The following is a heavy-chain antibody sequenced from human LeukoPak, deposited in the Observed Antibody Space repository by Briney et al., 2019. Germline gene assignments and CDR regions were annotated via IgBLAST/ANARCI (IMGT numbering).Heavy chain of an antibody. CDR2: IYPSDSGT. D-gene: IGHD3-10*01. CDR1: GYKITSYW. Sequence: GESLKISCKASGYKITSYWIGWVRQMPGKGLEWMGIIYPSDSGTKYSPSFQGQVTISADKSINTAYLQWSSLKASDTAMYYCSRQIYYGSGSYSDYWGQGTRVTVSS. V-gene: IGHV5-51*01. CDR3: SRQIYYGSGSYSDY. J-gene: IGHJ4*02.